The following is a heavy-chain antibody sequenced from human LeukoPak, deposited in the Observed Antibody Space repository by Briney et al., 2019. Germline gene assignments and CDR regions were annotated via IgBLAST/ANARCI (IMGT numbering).Heavy chain of an antibody. CDR3: ATWEYSSGPFGY. J-gene: IGHJ4*02. D-gene: IGHD6-19*01. V-gene: IGHV1-24*01. Sequence: GASVKVSCKVSGYTLTELSMHWVRQAPGKGLEWMGGFDPENGETIYAQKFQGRVTMTEDTSTDTAYMELSSLRSKDTAVYYCATWEYSSGPFGYWGQGTLVTVSS. CDR2: FDPENGET. CDR1: GYTLTELS.